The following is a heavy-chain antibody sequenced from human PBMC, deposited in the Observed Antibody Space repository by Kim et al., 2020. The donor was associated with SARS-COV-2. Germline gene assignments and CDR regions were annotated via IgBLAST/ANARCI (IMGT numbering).Heavy chain of an antibody. J-gene: IGHJ3*02. V-gene: IGHV1-69*13. Sequence: SVKVSCKASGGTFSSYAISWVRQAPGQGLEWMGGIIPIFGTANYAQKFQGRVTITADESTSTAYMELSSLRSEDTVVYYCARGNYDSSGYYVDADSTHDAFDIWGQGTMVTVSS. CDR2: IIPIFGTA. CDR3: ARGNYDSSGYYVDADSTHDAFDI. D-gene: IGHD3-22*01. CDR1: GGTFSSYA.